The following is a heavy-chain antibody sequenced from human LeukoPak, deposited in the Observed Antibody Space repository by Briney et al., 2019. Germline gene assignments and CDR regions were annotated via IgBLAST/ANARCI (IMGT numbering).Heavy chain of an antibody. CDR2: IYYSGSI. CDR3: ARGEKAYYDSSGYYGNYFDY. D-gene: IGHD3-22*01. Sequence: SQTLSLTCTVSGGSISSGGYYWSWIRQHPGRGLEWIGYIYYSGSIYYNPSLKSRVTISVDTSKNQFSLKLSSVTAADTAVYYCARGEKAYYDSSGYYGNYFDYWGQGTLVTVSS. CDR1: GGSISSGGYY. V-gene: IGHV4-31*03. J-gene: IGHJ4*02.